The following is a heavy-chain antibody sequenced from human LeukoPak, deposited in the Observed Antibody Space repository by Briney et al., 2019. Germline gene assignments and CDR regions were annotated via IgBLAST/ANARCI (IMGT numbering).Heavy chain of an antibody. CDR1: GFTFSSYA. D-gene: IGHD1-26*01. V-gene: IGHV3-30*04. Sequence: PGRSLRLSCAASGFTFSSYAMHWVRQAPGKGLEWVAVISYDGSNKYYAASVKGRFTISRDNSKNTLYLQMNSLRAEDTAVYYCARATRVVGAPEYYYYGMDVWGQGTTVTVSS. CDR2: ISYDGSNK. CDR3: ARATRVVGAPEYYYYGMDV. J-gene: IGHJ6*02.